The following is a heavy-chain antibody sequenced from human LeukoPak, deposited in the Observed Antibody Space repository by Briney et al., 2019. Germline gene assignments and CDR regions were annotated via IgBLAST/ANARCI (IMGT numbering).Heavy chain of an antibody. Sequence: GASVKVSCKASGYDFSDLYFHWVRQAPGQGLEWMGWINSYSGASIYAQKFQGRVTMETSSSTVYMQLSRLRYDDTAVYYCATASVTRMRDPWGQGTLVTVSS. V-gene: IGHV1-2*02. CDR1: GYDFSDLY. CDR3: ATASVTRMRDP. CDR2: INSYSGAS. J-gene: IGHJ5*02.